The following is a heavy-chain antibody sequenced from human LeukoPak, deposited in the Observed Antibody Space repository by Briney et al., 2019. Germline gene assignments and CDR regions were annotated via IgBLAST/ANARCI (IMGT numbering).Heavy chain of an antibody. CDR2: IYTSGST. V-gene: IGHV4-61*02. D-gene: IGHD2-2*01. J-gene: IGHJ3*02. Sequence: SQTLSLTCTVSGGSISSGSYYWSWIRQPAGKGLEWIGRIYTSGSTNYNPSLKSRVTISVDTSKNQFSLKLSSVTAADTAVYYCARDCSSTSCYPRPTDAFDIWGQGTMVTVSS. CDR3: ARDCSSTSCYPRPTDAFDI. CDR1: GGSISSGSYY.